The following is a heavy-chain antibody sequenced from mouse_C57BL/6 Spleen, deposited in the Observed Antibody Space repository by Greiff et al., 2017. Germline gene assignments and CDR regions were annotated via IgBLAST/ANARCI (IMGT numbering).Heavy chain of an antibody. V-gene: IGHV2-5*01. CDR3: AKQPTDGDAMDY. Sequence: VQLVESGPGLVQPSQSLSITCTVSGFSLTSYGVHWVRQSPGKGLEWLGVIWRGGSTDYNAAFMSRLSITKDNSKSQVFFKMNSLQADDTAIYYCAKQPTDGDAMDYWGQGTSVTVSS. J-gene: IGHJ4*01. CDR2: IWRGGST. D-gene: IGHD5-1*01. CDR1: GFSLTSYG.